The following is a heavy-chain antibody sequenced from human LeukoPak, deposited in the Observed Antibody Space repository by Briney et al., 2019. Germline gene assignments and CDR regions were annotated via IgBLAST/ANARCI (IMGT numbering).Heavy chain of an antibody. CDR3: ARVVPDPYYFDY. J-gene: IGHJ4*02. Sequence: PSQTLSLTCTVSGGSISSGGYYWSWIRQHPGKGLEWIGYIYYSGSTYYNPFLKSRVTISVDTSKNQFSLKLSSVTAADTAVYYCARVVPDPYYFDYWGQGTLVTVSS. D-gene: IGHD2-2*01. V-gene: IGHV4-31*03. CDR2: IYYSGST. CDR1: GGSISSGGYY.